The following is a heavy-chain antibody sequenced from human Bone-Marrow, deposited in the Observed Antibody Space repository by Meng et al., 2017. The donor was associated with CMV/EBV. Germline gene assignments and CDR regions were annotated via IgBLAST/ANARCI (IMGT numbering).Heavy chain of an antibody. CDR1: GYTFTSYG. CDR3: ARGGQQLVLGHFDY. Sequence: QVKLVQSGPEVKKPGAYVKVSCKASGYTFTSYGISWVRQAPGQGLHWMAWINAYNGNTNYAQKFQGRVTMTTDTSTSTAYMELRSLRSDDTAVYYCARGGQQLVLGHFDYWGQGTLVTVSS. CDR2: INAYNGNT. J-gene: IGHJ4*02. V-gene: IGHV1-18*01. D-gene: IGHD6-13*01.